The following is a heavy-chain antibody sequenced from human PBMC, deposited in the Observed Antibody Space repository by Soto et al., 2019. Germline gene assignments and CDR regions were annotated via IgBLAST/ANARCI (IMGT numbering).Heavy chain of an antibody. CDR3: SSWLKEAGIGWNYYYGMDV. J-gene: IGHJ6*02. CDR1: GGTFSNYA. CDR2: IMPIFGRA. Sequence: GASVKVSCKASGGTFSNYAISWVRQAPGQGIEWMEGIMPIFGRADYAQKFRGRVTINADESTSTAHMELSSLSSEDTAVYYFSSWLKEAGIGWNYYYGMDVWGQGTTVTVSS. V-gene: IGHV1-69*13. D-gene: IGHD6-19*01.